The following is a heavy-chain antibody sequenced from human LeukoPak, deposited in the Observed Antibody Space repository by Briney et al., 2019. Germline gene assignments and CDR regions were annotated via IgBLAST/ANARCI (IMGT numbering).Heavy chain of an antibody. D-gene: IGHD3-10*01. CDR2: IWFDGTRK. Sequence: PGRSLRLSCAASSFTFSNYGMHWVRQAPGKGLEWVAVIWFDGTRKYYADSVKGRFTISRDNSKNTLYLKMNSLRAEDTAVYYCAKGAHITMVRGALENLGQGTLVTVSS. J-gene: IGHJ4*02. CDR3: AKGAHITMVRGALEN. CDR1: SFTFSNYG. V-gene: IGHV3-33*06.